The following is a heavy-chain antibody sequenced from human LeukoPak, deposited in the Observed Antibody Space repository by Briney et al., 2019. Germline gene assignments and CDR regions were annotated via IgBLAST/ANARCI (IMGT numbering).Heavy chain of an antibody. J-gene: IGHJ4*02. CDR3: ARQLSGWVLDY. CDR1: GFTITTNY. CDR2: IYGDDET. V-gene: IGHV3-53*01. Sequence: GGSLRLSCAASGFTITTNYMNWVRQAPGKGLEWVSVIYGDDETNYADSVKGRFTISRDNSKNTLYLQMNSLRADDTAVYYCARQLSGWVLDYWGQGTLVAVSS. D-gene: IGHD6-19*01.